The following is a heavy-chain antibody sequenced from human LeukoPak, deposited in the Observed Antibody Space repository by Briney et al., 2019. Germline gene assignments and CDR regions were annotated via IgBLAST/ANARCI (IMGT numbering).Heavy chain of an antibody. CDR1: TFTFSRYS. CDR3: ASFRMATIDY. J-gene: IGHJ4*02. D-gene: IGHD5-24*01. V-gene: IGHV3-30*04. CDR2: TRQVGWSA. Sequence: GGSLRLSCATSTFTFSRYSMHWVRRPPGKGLEWVAFTRQVGWSAEYTDSVKGRFTISRDNAKNSLYLQMNSLRAEDTAVYYCASFRMATIDYWGQGTLVTVSS.